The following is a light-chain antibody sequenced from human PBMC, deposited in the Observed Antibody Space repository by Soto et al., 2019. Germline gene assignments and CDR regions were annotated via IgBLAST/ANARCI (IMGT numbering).Light chain of an antibody. CDR2: DAS. V-gene: IGKV1-5*01. CDR1: QSISSW. J-gene: IGKJ1*01. CDR3: QQYDSYSLRWT. Sequence: DIQITQSPSTLSASVGDIVTITCRASQSISSWLAWYQQKPGKAPKLLIYDASSLESGVPSRFSGSGSGTEFTLNISSLQPDDFATYYCQQYDSYSLRWTFGQGTKVEI.